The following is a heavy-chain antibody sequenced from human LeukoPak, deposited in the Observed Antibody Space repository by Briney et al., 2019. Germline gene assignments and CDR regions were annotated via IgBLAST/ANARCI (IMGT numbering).Heavy chain of an antibody. J-gene: IGHJ4*02. CDR1: GGSFSGDY. V-gene: IGHV4-34*01. CDR2: IAHTGST. Sequence: SETLSLTCAVYGGSFSGDYCSWNRQPPGKGLECIGEIAHTGSTNYNPSLKSRVTISVDTSKNQFSLKLSSVTAADTAVYYCARDRPGGSSLDYWGQGTLVTVSS. CDR3: ARDRPGGSSLDY. D-gene: IGHD6-13*01.